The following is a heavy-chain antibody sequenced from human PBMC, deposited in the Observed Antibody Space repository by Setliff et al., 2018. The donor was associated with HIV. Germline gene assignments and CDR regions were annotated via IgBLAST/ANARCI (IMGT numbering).Heavy chain of an antibody. CDR1: GYSISSGSY. Sequence: SETLSLTCAVSGYSISSGSYWAWIRQPPGKGLEWIGSIYHSGTTYYNPSLKSRVTISVDTSKNQFSLKLSSVTAADTAVYYCARHLLRGYIYIVFDYWGQGTLVTVSS. CDR2: IYHSGTT. J-gene: IGHJ4*02. D-gene: IGHD5-18*01. CDR3: ARHLLRGYIYIVFDY. V-gene: IGHV4-38-2*01.